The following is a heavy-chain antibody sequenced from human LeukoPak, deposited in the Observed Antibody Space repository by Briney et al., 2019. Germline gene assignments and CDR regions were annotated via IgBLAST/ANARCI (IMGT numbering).Heavy chain of an antibody. CDR1: GGSISSYY. V-gene: IGHV4-59*01. CDR2: IYYSGST. D-gene: IGHD3-10*01. CDR3: ARLGPFDYYYMDV. Sequence: SGTLSLTCTVSGGSISSYYWSWIRQPPGKGLEWIGYIYYSGSTNYNPSLKSRVTISVDTSKNQFSLKLSSVTAADTAVYYCARLGPFDYYYMDVWGKGTTVTVSS. J-gene: IGHJ6*03.